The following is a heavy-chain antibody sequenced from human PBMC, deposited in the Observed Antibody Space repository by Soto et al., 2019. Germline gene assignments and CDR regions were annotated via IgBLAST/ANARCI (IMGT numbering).Heavy chain of an antibody. Sequence: SETLSLTCTVSGGSISDYYWSWIRQPPGKGLEWIGYFSYGGGTNNSPSLKSRATISGDTSKNQFSLNLSSVTAADTAVYYCARDGGSGWYDYWGQGTLVTVSS. J-gene: IGHJ4*02. CDR1: GGSISDYY. V-gene: IGHV4-59*12. CDR2: FSYGGGT. CDR3: ARDGGSGWYDY. D-gene: IGHD6-19*01.